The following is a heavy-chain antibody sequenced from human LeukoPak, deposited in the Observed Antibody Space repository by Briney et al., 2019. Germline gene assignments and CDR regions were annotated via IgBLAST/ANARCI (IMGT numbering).Heavy chain of an antibody. V-gene: IGHV3-30*04. D-gene: IGHD2-2*01. CDR3: ATSGIVVVPAAMEAFDY. J-gene: IGHJ4*02. CDR1: GFTFSSYA. CDR2: ISYDGSNN. Sequence: PGGSLRLSCAASGFTFSSYAMHWVRQAPGKGLEWVAVISYDGSNNYYADSVKGRFTISRDNSKNTLYLQMNSLRAEDTAVYYCATSGIVVVPAAMEAFDYWGQGTLVTVSS.